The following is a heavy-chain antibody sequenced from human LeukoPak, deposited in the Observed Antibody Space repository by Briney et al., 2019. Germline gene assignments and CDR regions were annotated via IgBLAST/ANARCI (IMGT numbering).Heavy chain of an antibody. Sequence: SETLSLTCAVYGGSFSGYYWSWIRHPPGRGLEWIAEIDHSGSTHYNPSLKSRVIISVDMSQHQVSLRLNSLTAVDTAVYYCARGYTYYGSGSPPGDVWGNGTSVIVSS. CDR1: GGSFSGYY. D-gene: IGHD3-10*01. CDR3: ARGYTYYGSGSPPGDV. V-gene: IGHV4-34*01. CDR2: IDHSGST. J-gene: IGHJ6*04.